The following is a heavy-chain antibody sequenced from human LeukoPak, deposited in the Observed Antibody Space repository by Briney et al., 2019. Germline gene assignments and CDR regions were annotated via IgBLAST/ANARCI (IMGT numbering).Heavy chain of an antibody. J-gene: IGHJ4*02. CDR3: ARDPRNLAVAGTI. CDR2: IYYSGST. D-gene: IGHD6-19*01. Sequence: SQTLSLTCTVSGGSISSGDYYWSWIRQPPGKGLEWIGYIYYSGSTCYNPSLKSRVTISVDTSKNQFSLKLSSVTAADTAVYYCARDPRNLAVAGTIWGQGTLVTVSS. CDR1: GGSISSGDYY. V-gene: IGHV4-30-4*01.